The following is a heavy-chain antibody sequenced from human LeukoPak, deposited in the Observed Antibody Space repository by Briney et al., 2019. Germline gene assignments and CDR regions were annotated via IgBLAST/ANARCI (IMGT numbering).Heavy chain of an antibody. V-gene: IGHV4-4*07. J-gene: IGHJ3*02. CDR3: AKSNGYGLVDI. D-gene: IGHD3-10*01. CDR1: GGSISSYY. Sequence: SETLSLTCTVSGGSISSYYWSWIRQPAGKGLEWIGRIYTSGSTNYNPSLKSRVTISVDTSRNQFSLKLDSVTAADTAVYYCAKSNGYGLVDIWGQGTMVTVSS. CDR2: IYTSGST.